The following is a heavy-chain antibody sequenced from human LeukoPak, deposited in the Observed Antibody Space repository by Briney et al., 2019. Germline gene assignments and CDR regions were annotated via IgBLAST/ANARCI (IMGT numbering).Heavy chain of an antibody. D-gene: IGHD6-13*01. CDR2: IYYSGST. CDR1: GGSISSYY. CDR3: ARDAGIAAAGTFDY. V-gene: IGHV4-59*01. Sequence: PSETLSLTCTVSGGSISSYYWSWIRQPPGKGLEWIGYIYYSGSTNYNPSLKSRVTISVDTSKNRFSLKLSSVTAADTAVYYCARDAGIAAAGTFDYWGQGTLVTVSS. J-gene: IGHJ4*02.